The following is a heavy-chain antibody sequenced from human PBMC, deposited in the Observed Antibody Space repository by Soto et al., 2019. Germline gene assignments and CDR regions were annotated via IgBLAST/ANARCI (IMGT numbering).Heavy chain of an antibody. CDR3: ARVHLVAGSAFYCALDV. CDR2: MSGSGKDT. CDR1: GFDLTSSR. V-gene: IGHV3-21*01. D-gene: IGHD6-6*01. J-gene: IGHJ6*02. Sequence: GGSLRLSCVASGFDLTSSRMNWVRQATGKGLEWVASMSGSGKDTFYRHSVKGRFAISRDSAGTSLFLRMDSVKVEDTAIYHCARVHLVAGSAFYCALDVWGPGTAVTVP.